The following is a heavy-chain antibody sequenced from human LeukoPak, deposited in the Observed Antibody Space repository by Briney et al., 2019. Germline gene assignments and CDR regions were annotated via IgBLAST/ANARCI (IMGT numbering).Heavy chain of an antibody. J-gene: IGHJ3*02. V-gene: IGHV6-1*01. CDR3: ARGRIAVAGSYARNDAFDI. Sequence: SHTLSLTCAFSGHSVSSNSAAWNSIRQSPSRGLEWLGRTYYRSKWYNDYAVSVKSRITINPDTSKNQFSLQVNSVTPEDTAVYYCARGRIAVAGSYARNDAFDIWGQGTMVTVSS. CDR2: TYYRSKWYN. D-gene: IGHD6-19*01. CDR1: GHSVSSNSAA.